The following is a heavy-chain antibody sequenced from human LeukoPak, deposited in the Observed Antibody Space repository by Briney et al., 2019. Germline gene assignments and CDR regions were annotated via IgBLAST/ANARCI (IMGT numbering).Heavy chain of an antibody. CDR1: GGSISSGDYY. J-gene: IGHJ6*02. CDR2: IYYSGST. CDR3: ASRSSSYYYYYGMDV. Sequence: PSETLSLTCTVSGGSISSGDYYWSWIRQPPGKGLEWIGYIYYSGSTYYNPSLKSRVTISVDTSKNQFSLKLSSVTAADTAVYHCASRSSSYYYYYGMDVWGQGTTVTVSS. V-gene: IGHV4-30-4*01. D-gene: IGHD6-6*01.